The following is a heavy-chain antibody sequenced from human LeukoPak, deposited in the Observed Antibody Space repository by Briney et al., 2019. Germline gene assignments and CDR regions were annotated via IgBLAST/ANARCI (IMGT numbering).Heavy chain of an antibody. V-gene: IGHV3-30*04. J-gene: IGHJ4*02. CDR2: ISYDGSNK. CDR1: GFTFSSYA. Sequence: GGSLRLSCAASGFTFSSYAMHWVRQAPGKGLEWVAVISYDGSNKYYADSVKGRSTISRDNSKNTLYLQMNSLRAEDTAVYYCAKVGSGSYLFVYWGQGTLVTVSS. D-gene: IGHD3-10*01. CDR3: AKVGSGSYLFVY.